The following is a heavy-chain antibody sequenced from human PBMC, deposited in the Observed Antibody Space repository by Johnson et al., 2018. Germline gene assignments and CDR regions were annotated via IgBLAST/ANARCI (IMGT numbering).Heavy chain of an antibody. D-gene: IGHD2-2*01. V-gene: IGHV3-23*04. CDR3: AKRMSPKTLRWEGFDI. CDR2: IGGSGSST. J-gene: IGHJ3*02. Sequence: EVQLVESGGGLVQPGGSLRLSCAASGFTFSNYAMIWVRQAPGEGLDWVSAIGGSGSSTFYADSVTGRFTISRDNSKNTLYLQMNNLRAGDTAVYYCAKRMSPKTLRWEGFDIWGQGTMVTVSS. CDR1: GFTFSNYA.